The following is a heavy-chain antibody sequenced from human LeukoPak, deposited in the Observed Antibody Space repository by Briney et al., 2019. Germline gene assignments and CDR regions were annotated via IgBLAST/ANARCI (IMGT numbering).Heavy chain of an antibody. CDR3: ARDHSSGWYSDYFDY. J-gene: IGHJ4*02. CDR1: GFTFSSYG. CDR2: IWYDGSNK. Sequence: GRSLRLSCAASGFTFSSYGMHWVRQAPGKGLEWVAVIWYDGSNKYYADSVKGRFTISRDNSKNTLYLQMNSLRAEDTAVYYCARDHSSGWYSDYFDYWGQGTLVTVSS. D-gene: IGHD6-19*01. V-gene: IGHV3-33*01.